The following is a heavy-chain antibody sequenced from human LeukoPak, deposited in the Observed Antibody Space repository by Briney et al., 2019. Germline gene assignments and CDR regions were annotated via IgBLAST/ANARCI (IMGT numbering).Heavy chain of an antibody. Sequence: GGSLRLSCAASGFTFSSYGMSWVRQAPGKGLEWVSYISSSGRTIYYADSVKGRFTISRDNAKNSLYLQMNSLRAEDTAVYYCARDKYSSGWSPSAGAEYFQHWGQGTLVTVSS. CDR1: GFTFSSYG. CDR3: ARDKYSSGWSPSAGAEYFQH. D-gene: IGHD6-19*01. V-gene: IGHV3-48*04. J-gene: IGHJ1*01. CDR2: ISSSGRTI.